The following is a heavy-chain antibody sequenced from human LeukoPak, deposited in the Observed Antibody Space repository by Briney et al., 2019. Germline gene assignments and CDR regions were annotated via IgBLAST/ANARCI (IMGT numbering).Heavy chain of an antibody. CDR2: IYYSGST. CDR3: ARDPGYCSGGSCYSVVDI. V-gene: IGHV4-39*07. J-gene: IGHJ3*02. CDR1: GGSMSSSSYY. Sequence: KPSETLSLTCTVSGGSMSSSSYYWGWIRQPPGKGLEWIGSIYYSGSTYYNPSLKSRVTISVDTSKNQFSLKLSSVTAADTAAYYCARDPGYCSGGSCYSVVDIWGQGTMVTVSS. D-gene: IGHD2-15*01.